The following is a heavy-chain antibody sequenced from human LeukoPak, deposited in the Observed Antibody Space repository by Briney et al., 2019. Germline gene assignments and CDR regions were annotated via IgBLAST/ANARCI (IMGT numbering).Heavy chain of an antibody. J-gene: IGHJ4*02. CDR3: ARGAGYNYPYYFDY. Sequence: GGSLRLSCAASGFTFSIYGMHWVRQAPGKGLEWVSVIYGGGNIYYADSVKGRFTISRDNSKNTLYLQMNSLRAEDTAVYYCARGAGYNYPYYFDYWGQGTLVTVSS. CDR2: IYGGGNI. D-gene: IGHD5-24*01. V-gene: IGHV3-53*01. CDR1: GFTFSIYG.